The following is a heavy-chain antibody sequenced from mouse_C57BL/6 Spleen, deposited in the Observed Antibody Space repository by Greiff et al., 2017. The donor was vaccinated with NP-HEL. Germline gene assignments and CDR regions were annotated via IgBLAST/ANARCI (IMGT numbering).Heavy chain of an antibody. V-gene: IGHV1-15*01. Sequence: QVQLKQSGAELVRPGASVTLSCKASGYTFTDYEMHWVKQTPVHGLEWIGAIDPETGGTAYNQKFKGKAILTADKSSSTAYMELRSLTSEDSAVYYCTRRTPLYYAMDYWGQGTSVTVSS. CDR2: IDPETGGT. J-gene: IGHJ4*01. CDR3: TRRTPLYYAMDY. CDR1: GYTFTDYE.